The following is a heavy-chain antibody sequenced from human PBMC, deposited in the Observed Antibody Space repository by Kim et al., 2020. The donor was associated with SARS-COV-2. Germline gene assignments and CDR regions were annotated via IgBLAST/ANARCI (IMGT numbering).Heavy chain of an antibody. Sequence: VKGRFTNSRDNSKNTLYLQMNSLRAEDTAVYYCAKETYYYDSSPPGWFDPWGQGTLVTVSS. V-gene: IGHV3-23*01. J-gene: IGHJ5*02. D-gene: IGHD3-22*01. CDR3: AKETYYYDSSPPGWFDP.